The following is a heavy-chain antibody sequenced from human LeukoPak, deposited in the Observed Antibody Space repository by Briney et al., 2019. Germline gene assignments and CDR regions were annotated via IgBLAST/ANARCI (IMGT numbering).Heavy chain of an antibody. CDR2: IYHSGST. V-gene: IGHV4-39*07. J-gene: IGHJ4*02. CDR1: GVSISSSNSY. D-gene: IGHD2-15*01. CDR3: ARKKALHCMDY. Sequence: SETLSLTCTVSGVSISSSNSYWGWIRQPPGKGLEWIGTIYHSGSTYYNPSLKSRVTISVDTSKNQFSLKLSSVTAADTAIYYCARKKALHCMDYWGQGTLVTVSS.